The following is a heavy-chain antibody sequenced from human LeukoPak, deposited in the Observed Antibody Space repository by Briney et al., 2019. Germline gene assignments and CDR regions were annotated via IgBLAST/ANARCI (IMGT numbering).Heavy chain of an antibody. D-gene: IGHD3-22*01. V-gene: IGHV1-69*13. CDR3: ARDLGFYYDSSGYYLPDY. J-gene: IGHJ4*02. CDR2: IIPIFGTA. Sequence: GASVKVSCKASVGTFISYAISWVRQAPGQGLEWMGGIIPIFGTANYAQKFQGRVTITADESTSTAYMELSSLRSEDTAVYYCARDLGFYYDSSGYYLPDYWGQGTLVTVSS. CDR1: VGTFISYA.